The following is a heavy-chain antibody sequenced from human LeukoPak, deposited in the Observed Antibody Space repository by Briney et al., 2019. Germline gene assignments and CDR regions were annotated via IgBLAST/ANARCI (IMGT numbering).Heavy chain of an antibody. CDR2: ISGSGGST. Sequence: GGSLRLSCAASGFTFSSYAMSWVRQAPGKGLEWVSAISGSGGSTYYADSVKGRFTISRDNSKNTLYPQMNSLRADDTAIYYCARGQAYCGADCYSDWGQGTLVTVSS. CDR1: GFTFSSYA. D-gene: IGHD2-21*02. J-gene: IGHJ4*02. CDR3: ARGQAYCGADCYSD. V-gene: IGHV3-23*01.